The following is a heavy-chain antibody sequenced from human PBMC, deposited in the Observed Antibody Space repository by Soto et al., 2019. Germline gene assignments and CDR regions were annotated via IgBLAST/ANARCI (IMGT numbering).Heavy chain of an antibody. Sequence: ASLKVSCKASGYTFTGYYMHWVRQAPGQGLEWMVWINPNSGSTNYAQKFQGWVTMTRDTSISTAYMELSRLRSDDTAVYYCARDLRYSGYDPDYYYYYGMDVWGQGITVTGSS. CDR3: ARDLRYSGYDPDYYYYYGMDV. CDR1: GYTFTGYY. CDR2: INPNSGST. V-gene: IGHV1-2*04. J-gene: IGHJ6*02. D-gene: IGHD5-12*01.